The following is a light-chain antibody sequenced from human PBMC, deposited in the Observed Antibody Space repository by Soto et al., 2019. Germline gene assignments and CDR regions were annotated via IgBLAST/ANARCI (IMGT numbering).Light chain of an antibody. V-gene: IGLV7-46*01. J-gene: IGLJ1*01. CDR2: DTT. Sequence: QAVVTQEPSLTVSPGGTVTLTCGSSTGAVTNGHYPYWFQQKPGQAPRPLIYDTTNRPTWTPARFSGSLLGGKAALTLPGAQPEDEAEYYCLLTYNGPYVFGTGTKVTVL. CDR1: TGAVTNGHY. CDR3: LLTYNGPYV.